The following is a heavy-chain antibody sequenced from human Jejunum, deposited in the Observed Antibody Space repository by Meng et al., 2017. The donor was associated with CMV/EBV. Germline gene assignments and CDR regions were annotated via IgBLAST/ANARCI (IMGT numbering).Heavy chain of an antibody. D-gene: IGHD2-2*01. CDR3: AKNFEDFLVVPSGNFDF. V-gene: IGHV3-23*01. J-gene: IGHJ4*02. CDR2: IRGNGDKT. CDR1: TFSDDA. Sequence: TFSDDAMSWVRRAPGRGLEWVSTIRGNGDKTYYADSVKGRCTISRDNSKNTLFLQINALRVEDTAVYYCAKNFEDFLVVPSGNFDFWGQGTLVTVSS.